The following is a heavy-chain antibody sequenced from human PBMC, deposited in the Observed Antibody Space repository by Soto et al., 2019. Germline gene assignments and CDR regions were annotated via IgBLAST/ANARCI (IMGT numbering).Heavy chain of an antibody. D-gene: IGHD2-21*01. J-gene: IGHJ4*02. CDR2: ISGSGGRS. CDR3: AKDYFVWSRAQPYYFDY. V-gene: IGHV3-23*01. CDR1: GFTFSNYA. Sequence: EVQLLDSGGGLVQPGGSLRLSCAASGFTFSNYAMTWVRQGPGKGLEWVSGISGSGGRSYYADSVKGRFTISRDNSKSPWYLQPHSLRDEDTDVYYCAKDYFVWSRAQPYYFDYWGQGTLVTVSS.